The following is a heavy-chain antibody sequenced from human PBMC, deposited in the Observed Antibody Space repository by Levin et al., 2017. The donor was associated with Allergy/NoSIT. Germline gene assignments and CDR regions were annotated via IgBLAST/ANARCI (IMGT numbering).Heavy chain of an antibody. D-gene: IGHD5-12*01. Sequence: SQTLSLTCTVSGGSISGYYWSWIRQPAGKGLEWIGRIYTSSITNYNPSLKSRVTMSLDTSKNRVSLKLSSVTAADTAVFYCAREFNGYNGYDRNFFYGLDVWGQGTTVTVSS. V-gene: IGHV4-4*07. CDR2: IYTSSIT. CDR3: AREFNGYNGYDRNFFYGLDV. J-gene: IGHJ6*02. CDR1: GGSISGYY.